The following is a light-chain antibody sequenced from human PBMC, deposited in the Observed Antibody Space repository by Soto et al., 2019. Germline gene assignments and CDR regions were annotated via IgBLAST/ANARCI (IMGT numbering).Light chain of an antibody. V-gene: IGKV1-5*03. J-gene: IGKJ1*01. CDR1: QTISSW. Sequence: DIQMTQSPSTLSGSVGDRVTITFRASQTISSWLAWYQQNPGKAPKILIYKASTLKSGVPSRFRGSGSGTEFTLTISRLQPDDFETYYCQHYNSYSEAFGQGTKVDIK. CDR3: QHYNSYSEA. CDR2: KAS.